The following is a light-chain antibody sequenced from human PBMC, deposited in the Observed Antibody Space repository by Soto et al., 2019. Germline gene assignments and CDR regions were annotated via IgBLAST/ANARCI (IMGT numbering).Light chain of an antibody. CDR1: SSNIGAGYD. CDR3: QYSDSSLNV. CDR2: GNS. V-gene: IGLV1-40*01. Sequence: VLTQPPSVSGAPGQRVTISCTGSSSNIGAGYDVHWYQQLPGTAPKLLIYGNSNRPSGVPDRFSGSKSGTSASLAITGLQAEDEADYYCQYSDSSLNVFGTGTKVTVL. J-gene: IGLJ1*01.